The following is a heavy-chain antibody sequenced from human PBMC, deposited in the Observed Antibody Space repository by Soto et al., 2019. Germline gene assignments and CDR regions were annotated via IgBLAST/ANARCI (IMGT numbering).Heavy chain of an antibody. CDR3: ARDPGYYDSSGSFDY. Sequence: GGSLRLSCAAAGCTFSSYAMHWVRQDTGKGLEWVAVISYDGSNKYYADSVKGRFTISRDNSKNTLYLQMNSLRAEDTAVYYCARDPGYYDSSGSFDYWGQGTLVTVSS. J-gene: IGHJ4*02. D-gene: IGHD3-22*01. V-gene: IGHV3-30-3*01. CDR1: GCTFSSYA. CDR2: ISYDGSNK.